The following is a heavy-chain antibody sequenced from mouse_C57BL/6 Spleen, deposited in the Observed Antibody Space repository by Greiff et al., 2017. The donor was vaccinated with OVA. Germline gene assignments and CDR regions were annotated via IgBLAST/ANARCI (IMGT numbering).Heavy chain of an antibody. Sequence: QVQLQQSGAELVKPGASVKLSCKASGYTFTEYTIHWVKQRSGQGPEWIGWFYPGSGSIKYNEKFKDKATVTADKSSSTGYMELRRCTSEDSAVYFWARHEEDGYWRLAYWGQGTLVTVSA. CDR2: FYPGSGSI. V-gene: IGHV1-62-2*01. CDR1: GYTFTEYT. D-gene: IGHD2-3*01. CDR3: ARHEEDGYWRLAY. J-gene: IGHJ3*01.